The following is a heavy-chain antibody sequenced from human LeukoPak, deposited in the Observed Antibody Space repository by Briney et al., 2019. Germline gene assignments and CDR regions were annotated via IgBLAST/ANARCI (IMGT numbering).Heavy chain of an antibody. D-gene: IGHD6-13*01. Sequence: SETLSLTCIVSGGSISSSDYYWSWIRQPPGKGLEWIGDIHHSGTTNYNPSLKSRVTISVDTSKNQFSLKLTSVTVADTAVYYCARSWGRYYMDVWGKGTTVTVSS. J-gene: IGHJ6*03. CDR2: IHHSGTT. CDR3: ARSWGRYYMDV. V-gene: IGHV4-39*07. CDR1: GGSISSSDYY.